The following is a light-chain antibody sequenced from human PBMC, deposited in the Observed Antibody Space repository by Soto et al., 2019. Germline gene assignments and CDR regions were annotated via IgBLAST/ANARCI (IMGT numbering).Light chain of an antibody. CDR3: CSYVGISSYVV. CDR2: DVS. Sequence: QSALTQPRSVSGFPGQSVTISCTGTSIDVGGYNYVSWYQQHPGKAPKRMIYDVSKRPSGVPDRFAGSKSGNTALRTSSCLAAVDEPDYYFCSYVGISSYVVFRGGTKLTVL. V-gene: IGLV2-11*01. J-gene: IGLJ2*01. CDR1: SIDVGGYNY.